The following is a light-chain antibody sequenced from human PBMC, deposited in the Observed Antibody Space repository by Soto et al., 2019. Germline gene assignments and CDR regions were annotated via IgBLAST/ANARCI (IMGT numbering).Light chain of an antibody. J-gene: IGKJ2*01. CDR2: AAS. V-gene: IGKV1-39*01. CDR3: QQTYIMPVT. Sequence: DVQMTQSPSSLSASVGDRVTITCRASQSISSFLNWYQQRPGTAPKLLIYAASNLESGVPSRFSGRGSATDFTLSISSLQPEDFATYFCQQTYIMPVTFGQGTKLEMK. CDR1: QSISSF.